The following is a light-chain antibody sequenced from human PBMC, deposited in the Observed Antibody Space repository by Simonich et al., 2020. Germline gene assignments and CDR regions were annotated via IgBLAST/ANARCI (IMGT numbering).Light chain of an antibody. CDR3: LLYYGGAQV. J-gene: IGLJ2*01. Sequence: QTVVTQEPSLTVSPGGTVTLTCASSTGAVNSGYYPNWFQQKPGQAPRALIVSTSNKHPSTPARFAGSRLGGKAALTLSGVQPEDEAEYYCLLYYGGAQVFGGGTKLTVL. CDR2: STS. V-gene: IGLV7-43*01. CDR1: TGAVNSGYY.